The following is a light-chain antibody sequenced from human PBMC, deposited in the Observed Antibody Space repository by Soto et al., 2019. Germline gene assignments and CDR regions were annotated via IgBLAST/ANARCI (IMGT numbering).Light chain of an antibody. CDR1: SSDVGDYNY. J-gene: IGLJ1*01. CDR2: DVS. Sequence: QSALTQPASVSGSPGQSITISCTGTSSDVGDYNYVSWYQQHPGKAPKLMIYDVSNRPSGVSDRFSGSKSGNTASLTISGLQAEDEADYYCSSYTSSSTLYVFGTGTHLTVL. CDR3: SSYTSSSTLYV. V-gene: IGLV2-14*01.